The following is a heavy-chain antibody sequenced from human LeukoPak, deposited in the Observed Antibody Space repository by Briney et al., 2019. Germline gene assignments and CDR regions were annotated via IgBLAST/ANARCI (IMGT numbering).Heavy chain of an antibody. V-gene: IGHV4-39*01. J-gene: IGHJ4*02. CDR3: AKTYYDFWSGYYSY. CDR1: GGSISSSSYY. D-gene: IGHD3-3*01. CDR2: IYYSGST. Sequence: PSETLSLTCTVSGGSISSSSYYWGWIRQPPGKGLEWIGCIYYSGSTYYNPSLKSRVTISVDTSKNQFSLKLSSVTAADTAVYYCAKTYYDFWSGYYSYWGQGTLVTVSA.